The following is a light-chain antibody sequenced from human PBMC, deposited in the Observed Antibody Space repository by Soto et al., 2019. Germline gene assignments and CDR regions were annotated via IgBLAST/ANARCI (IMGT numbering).Light chain of an antibody. Sequence: QSALTQPASVSGSPGQSITISCTGTSSDIGGYNYVSWYQQHPGKAPKFMIYDVSNRPSGVSNLFSGSKSGNTASLTISGLQAEDEADYYCSSYTSSSTPPYVFGTGTKVTVL. CDR1: SSDIGGYNY. V-gene: IGLV2-14*01. CDR3: SSYTSSSTPPYV. CDR2: DVS. J-gene: IGLJ1*01.